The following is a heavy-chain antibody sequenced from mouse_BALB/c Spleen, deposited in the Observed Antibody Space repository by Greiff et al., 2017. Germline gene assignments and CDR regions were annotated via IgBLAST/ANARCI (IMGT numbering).Heavy chain of an antibody. J-gene: IGHJ4*01. V-gene: IGHV1-15*01. D-gene: IGHD2-12*01. Sequence: QVQLKESGAELVRPGASVTLSCKASGYTFTDYEMHWVKQTPVHGLEWIGAIDPETGGTAYNQKFKGKATLTADKSSSTAYMELRSLTSEDSAVYYCTRYDPLYYAMDYWGQGTSVTVSS. CDR3: TRYDPLYYAMDY. CDR2: IDPETGGT. CDR1: GYTFTDYE.